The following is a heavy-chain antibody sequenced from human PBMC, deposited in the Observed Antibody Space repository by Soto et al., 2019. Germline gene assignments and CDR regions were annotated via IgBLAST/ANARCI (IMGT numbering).Heavy chain of an antibody. CDR2: IYHSGST. D-gene: IGHD2-2*01. V-gene: IGHV4-30-2*01. CDR3: ASFCGRTSCRNSDY. CDR1: GGSISIGGYS. J-gene: IGHJ4*02. Sequence: SETLSLTCAVSGGSISIGGYSWSCIRQPPGKGLEWIGYIYHSGSTYYNPSLKSRVTISVDRSKNQFSLKLSSVTAADTAVYYCASFCGRTSCRNSDYWGQGTLVTVSS.